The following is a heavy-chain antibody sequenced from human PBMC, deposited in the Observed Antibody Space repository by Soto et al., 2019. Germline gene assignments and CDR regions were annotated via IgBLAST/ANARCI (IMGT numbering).Heavy chain of an antibody. V-gene: IGHV3-33*01. CDR1: GFTFRRYG. D-gene: IGHD4-17*01. J-gene: IGHJ6*02. CDR2: IWFDGSKK. Sequence: QMQLVESGGGVVQPGRSLRLSCAASGFTFRRYGIHWVRQAPGKGLEWVALIWFDGSKKYYVDSVKGRFAVSRDNSKNTLYLQMNSLRVEDTAVYYCARDRLVTYGYGMDVWGQGTTVTVSS. CDR3: ARDRLVTYGYGMDV.